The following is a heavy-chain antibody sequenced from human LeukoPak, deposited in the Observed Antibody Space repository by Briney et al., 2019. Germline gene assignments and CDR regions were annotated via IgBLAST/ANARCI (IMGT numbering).Heavy chain of an antibody. CDR2: ISGSGGST. V-gene: IGHV3-48*01. CDR1: GFTFSSHG. J-gene: IGHJ5*02. Sequence: GGSLRLSCAASGFTFSSHGMNWVRQAPGKGLEWVSTISGSGGSTYYADSVKGRFTISRDNAKNSLYLQMNSLRAEDTAVYYCASLYGSGPNWFDPWGQGTLVTVSS. CDR3: ASLYGSGPNWFDP. D-gene: IGHD3-10*01.